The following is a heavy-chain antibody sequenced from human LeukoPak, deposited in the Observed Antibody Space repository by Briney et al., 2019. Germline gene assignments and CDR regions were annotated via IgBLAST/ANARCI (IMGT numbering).Heavy chain of an antibody. Sequence: GGSLRLSCAGSGFTFSSYWMNWVRQAPGKGLEWVANIKQDGSEKYYMDSVKGRFTISRDNAKSSLYLQMNSLRADDTAVYFCAGGSGWLIDYWGQGTLVTVSS. D-gene: IGHD6-19*01. V-gene: IGHV3-7*04. CDR1: GFTFSSYW. CDR2: IKQDGSEK. CDR3: AGGSGWLIDY. J-gene: IGHJ4*02.